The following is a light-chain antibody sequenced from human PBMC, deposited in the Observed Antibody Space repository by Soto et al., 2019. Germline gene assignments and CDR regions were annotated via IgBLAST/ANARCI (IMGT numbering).Light chain of an antibody. CDR2: DAS. J-gene: IGKJ4*01. Sequence: EIVLTQSPVTMSLSPGERATLSCRASQSVRNYLARYQQKPGPAPRLLIADASKRATGIPARLSGSGSGTDFTLTISSLEPEDFAIYYCQHRTSWPASFGGGNKVEIK. CDR3: QHRTSWPAS. CDR1: QSVRNY. V-gene: IGKV3-11*01.